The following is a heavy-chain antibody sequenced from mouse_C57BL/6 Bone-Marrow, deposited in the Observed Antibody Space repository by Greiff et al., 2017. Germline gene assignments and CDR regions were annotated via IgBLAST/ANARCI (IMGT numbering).Heavy chain of an antibody. Sequence: VQVVESGAELARPGASVKLSCKASGYTFTSYGISWVKQRTGQGLEWIGEIYPRSGNTYYNEKFKGKATLTADKSSSTAYMELRSLTSEDSAVYFCARGGITTPFDVWGTGTTVTVSS. V-gene: IGHV1-81*01. CDR3: ARGGITTPFDV. D-gene: IGHD2-4*01. CDR1: GYTFTSYG. CDR2: IYPRSGNT. J-gene: IGHJ1*03.